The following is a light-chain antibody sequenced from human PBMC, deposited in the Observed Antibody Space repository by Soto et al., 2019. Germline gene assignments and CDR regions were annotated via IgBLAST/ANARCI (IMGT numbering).Light chain of an antibody. Sequence: MQLTQSPSSLSASEGDRVTITCRASQDVRSYLAWYQQKPGTAPKLLIYAASILQSGVPSRFSGSGYGTEFTLTISSLQPEDFATYYCQQLNNSPYTFGQGTKLEI. CDR3: QQLNNSPYT. V-gene: IGKV1-9*01. J-gene: IGKJ2*01. CDR2: AAS. CDR1: QDVRSY.